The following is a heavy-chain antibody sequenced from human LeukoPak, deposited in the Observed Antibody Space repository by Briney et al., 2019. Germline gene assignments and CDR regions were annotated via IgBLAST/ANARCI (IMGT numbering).Heavy chain of an antibody. CDR2: IIPIFGTA. D-gene: IGHD6-6*01. J-gene: IGHJ6*03. V-gene: IGHV1-69*01. CDR1: GGTFSSYA. CDR3: ASSYSSSSWAYYYYYMDV. Sequence: SVKVSCKASGGTFSSYAISWVRQAPGQGLEWMGGIIPIFGTANYAQKFQGRVTITADESTSTAYMELSSLRSEDTAVYYCASSYSSSSWAYYYYYMDVWGKGTTVTVSS.